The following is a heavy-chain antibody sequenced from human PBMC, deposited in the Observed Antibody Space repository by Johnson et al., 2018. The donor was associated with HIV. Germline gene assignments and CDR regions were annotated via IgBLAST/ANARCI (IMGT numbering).Heavy chain of an antibody. CDR2: IKQDGSEK. D-gene: IGHD6-13*01. J-gene: IGHJ3*02. Sequence: VQLVESGGGLVQPGGSLRLSCAASGFTFSSYWMSWVRQAPGKGLEWVVNIKQDGSEKYYVDSVKGRFTISRDNAKNSLYLQMNSLRAEDTAVYYCARDGGCSISWYKYAFDIWGQGTMVTVSA. CDR3: ARDGGCSISWYKYAFDI. V-gene: IGHV3-7*01. CDR1: GFTFSSYW.